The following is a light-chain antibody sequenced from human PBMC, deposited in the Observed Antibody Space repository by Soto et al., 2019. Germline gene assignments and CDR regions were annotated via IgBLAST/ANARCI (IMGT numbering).Light chain of an antibody. Sequence: QSALTQPPSVSGSPGQSVTISCTGTSSDVGNYNRVSWYQQPPGTAPKLMIYEVSNRPSGVPDRFSGSKSGNTASLTISGLQAEDEADYSCSSYSSSRYVFGTGTKLTVL. CDR3: SSYSSSRYV. CDR1: SSDVGNYNR. V-gene: IGLV2-18*02. CDR2: EVS. J-gene: IGLJ1*01.